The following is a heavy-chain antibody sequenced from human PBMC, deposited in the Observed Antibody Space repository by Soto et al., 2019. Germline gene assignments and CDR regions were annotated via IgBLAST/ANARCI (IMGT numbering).Heavy chain of an antibody. D-gene: IGHD3-10*01. CDR1: GCTFSTYT. CDR2: IIPLLDVT. V-gene: IGHV1-69*08. J-gene: IGHJ4*02. CDR3: ARDSGTVGYDDS. Sequence: QVQLVQSGADVKKPGSSVKVSCKASGCTFSTYTINWVRQAPGQGLEWMGRIIPLLDVTNNAQRFKGRVNITADKSTSTVYMELTSLTYRDAAVYYCARDSGTVGYDDSWGQGTLVTVTS.